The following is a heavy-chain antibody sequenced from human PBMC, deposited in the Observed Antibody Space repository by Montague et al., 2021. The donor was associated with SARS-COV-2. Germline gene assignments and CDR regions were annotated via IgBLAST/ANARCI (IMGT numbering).Heavy chain of an antibody. J-gene: IGHJ6*02. D-gene: IGHD5-18*01. CDR1: GGSFSGYY. V-gene: IGHV4-34*01. CDR3: ARRGYSYYYYGMDV. Sequence: SETLSLTGAVYGGSFSGYYWSWIRQPPGKGLEWIGEINHSGSTNYNPSLKSRVTISVDTSKNQFSLKLSSVTAADTVVYYCARRGYSYYYYGMDVWGQGTTVTVSS. CDR2: INHSGST.